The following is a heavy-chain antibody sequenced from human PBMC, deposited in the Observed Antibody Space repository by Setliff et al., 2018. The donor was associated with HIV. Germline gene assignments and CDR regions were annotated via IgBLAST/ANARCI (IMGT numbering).Heavy chain of an antibody. D-gene: IGHD3-22*01. Sequence: ASVKVPCKTSAYTFTDYFVHWVRLAPGQGLEWMGWINPKTAATHYTQDFQGRVTMTRDTSISAAYMELSRLRSDDTAVYYCASRYYGDDAFDIWGQGTMVT. V-gene: IGHV1-2*02. CDR1: AYTFTDYF. CDR2: INPKTAAT. J-gene: IGHJ3*02. CDR3: ASRYYGDDAFDI.